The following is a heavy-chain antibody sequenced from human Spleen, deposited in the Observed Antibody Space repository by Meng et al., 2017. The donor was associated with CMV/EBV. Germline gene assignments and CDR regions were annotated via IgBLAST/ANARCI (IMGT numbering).Heavy chain of an antibody. V-gene: IGHV1-46*01. J-gene: IGHJ3*02. CDR3: TRDLVGYDAFDI. Sequence: ASVKVSCKASGYTFITYYIHWVRQAPGQGLEGMGRINPDGGTKTYAQKFQDRVTLTSDTSTSTVYMELSSLRSEDTAVYYCTRDLVGYDAFDIWGQGTMVTVSS. D-gene: IGHD3-22*01. CDR1: GYTFITYY. CDR2: INPDGGTK.